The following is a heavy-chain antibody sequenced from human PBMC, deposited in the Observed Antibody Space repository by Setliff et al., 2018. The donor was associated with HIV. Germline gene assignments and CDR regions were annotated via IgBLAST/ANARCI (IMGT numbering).Heavy chain of an antibody. J-gene: IGHJ4*02. CDR3: ARGRLYGVVDY. V-gene: IGHV4-34*01. CDR2: INHSGST. D-gene: IGHD3-10*01. Sequence: PSETLSLTCAVDGGSFSGYYWSWIRQPPGKGLEWIGEINHSGSTNYNPSLKSRVTISVDTSKNQFSLKLTSVTAADTAVYYRARGRLYGVVDYWGRGTLVTVS. CDR1: GGSFSGYY.